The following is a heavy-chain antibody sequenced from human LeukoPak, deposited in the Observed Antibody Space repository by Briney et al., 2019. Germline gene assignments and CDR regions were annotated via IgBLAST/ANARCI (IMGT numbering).Heavy chain of an antibody. V-gene: IGHV3-48*03. Sequence: PGGSLRLSCAASGFTFSSYEMNWVRQAPGKGLEWVSYISSSGSTIYYADSVTGRFTISRDNSKNTLYLQMNSLRAEDTAVYYCAKSFGPVIAAAGTGADWGQGILVTVSS. D-gene: IGHD6-13*01. J-gene: IGHJ4*02. CDR2: ISSSGSTI. CDR3: AKSFGPVIAAAGTGAD. CDR1: GFTFSSYE.